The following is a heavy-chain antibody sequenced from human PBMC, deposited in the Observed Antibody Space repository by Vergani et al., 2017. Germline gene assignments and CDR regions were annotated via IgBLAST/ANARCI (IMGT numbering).Heavy chain of an antibody. Sequence: QVQLVQSGAEVKKPGASVKVSCKASGYTFTSYDINWVRQATGQGLEWMGWMNPNSGNTGYAQKFQGRVTMTRNTSISTAYMELSSLRSEDTAVYYCARVGSGYEFWSGYAYYYYYMDVWGKGTTVTVSS. CDR2: MNPNSGNT. D-gene: IGHD3-3*01. CDR3: ARVGSGYEFWSGYAYYYYYMDV. CDR1: GYTFTSYD. J-gene: IGHJ6*03. V-gene: IGHV1-8*01.